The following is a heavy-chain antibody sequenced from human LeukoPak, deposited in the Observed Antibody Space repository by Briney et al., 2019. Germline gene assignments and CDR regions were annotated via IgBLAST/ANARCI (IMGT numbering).Heavy chain of an antibody. CDR3: AKMGLLWFGGQSP. CDR2: IWYDGSNK. V-gene: IGHV3-33*06. Sequence: GGSLRLSCAASGFTFSSYGMHWVRQAPGKGLEWVAVIWYDGSNKYYADSVKGRFTISRDNSKNTLYLQMNSLRAEDTAVYYCAKMGLLWFGGQSPWGQGTLVTVSS. CDR1: GFTFSSYG. D-gene: IGHD3-10*01. J-gene: IGHJ5*02.